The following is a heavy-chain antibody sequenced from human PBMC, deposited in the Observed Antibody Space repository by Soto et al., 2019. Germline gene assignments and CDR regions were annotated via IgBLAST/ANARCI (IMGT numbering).Heavy chain of an antibody. V-gene: IGHV1-69*13. CDR1: GGTFSSYA. CDR2: IIPIFGTA. D-gene: IGHD3-3*02. CDR3: ARRRALRGIKYYYYYGMDV. J-gene: IGHJ6*02. Sequence: SVKVSCKASGGTFSSYAISWVRQAPGQGLEWMGGIIPIFGTANYAQKFQGRVTITADESTSTAYMELSSLRSEDTAVYYCARRRALRGIKYYYYYGMDVWGQGTTVTVSS.